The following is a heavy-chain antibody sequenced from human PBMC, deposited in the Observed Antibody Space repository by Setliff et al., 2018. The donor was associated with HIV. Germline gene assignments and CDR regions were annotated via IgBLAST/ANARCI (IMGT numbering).Heavy chain of an antibody. CDR3: VKDAYSTGKPGIS. V-gene: IGHV3-23*05. CDR2: VSNTGRRT. D-gene: IGHD2-8*02. J-gene: IGHJ4*02. Sequence: LRLSCAASGFTFSNYAMSWVRQAPGKGLERVSAVSNTGRRTFYADSVKGRFTISKDNFENVVYLQMNSLRVDDTAVYYCVKDAYSTGKPGISWGQGTQVTVSS. CDR1: GFTFSNYA.